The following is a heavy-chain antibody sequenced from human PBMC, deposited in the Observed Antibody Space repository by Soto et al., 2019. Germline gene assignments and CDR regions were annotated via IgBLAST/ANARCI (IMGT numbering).Heavy chain of an antibody. CDR2: ISSSSSYI. V-gene: IGHV3-21*01. D-gene: IGHD1-20*01. Sequence: GGSLRLSCAASGFTFSSYSMNWVRQAPGKGLEWVSSISSSSSYIYYADSVKGRFTISRDNAKNSLYLQMNSLRAEDTAVYYCARDPPGITGPSLDAFDIWGQGTMVTVSS. CDR3: ARDPPGITGPSLDAFDI. J-gene: IGHJ3*02. CDR1: GFTFSSYS.